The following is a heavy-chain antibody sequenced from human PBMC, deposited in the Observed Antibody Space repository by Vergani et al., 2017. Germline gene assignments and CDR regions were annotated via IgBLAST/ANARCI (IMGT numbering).Heavy chain of an antibody. J-gene: IGHJ4*02. Sequence: QVQLVQSGAEVKKPGASVTVSCKASGYTFSSYGISWVRQAPGQGLQWMGWISAYNGNTNYAQKVQGRVTMTTDTSTSTAYMELRSLRSDDTAVYYCARDTGIAVAGELGYWGQGTLVTVSA. CDR3: ARDTGIAVAGELGY. CDR1: GYTFSSYG. CDR2: ISAYNGNT. V-gene: IGHV1-18*04. D-gene: IGHD6-19*01.